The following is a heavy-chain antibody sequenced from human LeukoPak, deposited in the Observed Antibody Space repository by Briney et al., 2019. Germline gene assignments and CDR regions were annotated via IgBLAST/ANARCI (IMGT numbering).Heavy chain of an antibody. V-gene: IGHV1-8*01. D-gene: IGHD3-16*01. J-gene: IGHJ4*02. Sequence: GASVKVTCTASGYTFTSYDINRVRQATGQGLEWMGWMNPNSGNTGYAQKFQGRVTMTRNTSISTAYMELSSLRSEDTAVYYCARGLMTMRDDRAQGPLVTVSS. CDR3: ARGLMTMRDD. CDR1: GYTFTSYD. CDR2: MNPNSGNT.